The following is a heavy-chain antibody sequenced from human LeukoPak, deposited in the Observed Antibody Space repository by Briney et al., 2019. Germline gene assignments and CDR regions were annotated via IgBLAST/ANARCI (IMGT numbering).Heavy chain of an antibody. CDR3: ARLWAVAGTRTLDY. Sequence: SETLSLTCTVSGGSISSSSYYWGWIRQPPGKGLEWIGSIYYSGSTYYNPSLKSRVTISVDTSKNQSSLKLSSVTAADTAVYYCARLWAVAGTRTLDYWGQGTLVTVSS. CDR1: GGSISSSSYY. CDR2: IYYSGST. V-gene: IGHV4-39*01. J-gene: IGHJ4*02. D-gene: IGHD6-19*01.